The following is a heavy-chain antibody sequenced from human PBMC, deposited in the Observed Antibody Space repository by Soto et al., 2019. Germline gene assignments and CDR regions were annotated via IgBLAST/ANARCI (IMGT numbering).Heavy chain of an antibody. D-gene: IGHD6-25*01. CDR1: GDTFSSYA. V-gene: IGHV1-8*02. CDR3: ARRKERSGPYYLDS. J-gene: IGHJ4*02. CDR2: MNPNTGNT. Sequence: ASVKVSCKASGDTFSSYAISWVRQATGQGLEWMGWMNPNTGNTGYAQAFRGRVTMTRNTSITTAYMELSSLRSEDTAVYFCARRKERSGPYYLDSWGQGTLVTVSS.